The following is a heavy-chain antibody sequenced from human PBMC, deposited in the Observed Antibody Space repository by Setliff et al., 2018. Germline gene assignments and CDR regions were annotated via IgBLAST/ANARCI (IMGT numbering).Heavy chain of an antibody. CDR1: GFTFSSYS. CDR2: ISSSSSYI. J-gene: IGHJ6*03. V-gene: IGHV3-21*01. CDR3: ARAEHGYDFWSGYYGYYYYYMDV. D-gene: IGHD3-3*01. Sequence: GGSLRLSCAASGFTFSSYSMNWVRQAPGKGLEWVSSISSSSSYISYADSLKGRFTISRDNAKNSLYLQMNSLRAEDTAVYYCARAEHGYDFWSGYYGYYYYYMDVWGKGTTVTVSS.